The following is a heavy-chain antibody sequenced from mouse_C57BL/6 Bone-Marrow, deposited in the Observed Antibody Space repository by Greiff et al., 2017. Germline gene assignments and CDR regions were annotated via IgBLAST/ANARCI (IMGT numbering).Heavy chain of an antibody. CDR2: IWWDDDK. D-gene: IGHD2-5*01. V-gene: IGHV8-8*01. CDR1: GFSLGTFGFG. J-gene: IGHJ4*01. Sequence: QVTLKVSGPGILQPSQTLRLTFSFSGFSLGTFGFGVGWIRPPSGKGLEWLAHIWWDDDKYYNPALKSRLTISKDTSKNQVFLKIANVYTADTATYYCARPSYYSNYGYYAMDYWGQGTSVTVSS. CDR3: ARPSYYSNYGYYAMDY.